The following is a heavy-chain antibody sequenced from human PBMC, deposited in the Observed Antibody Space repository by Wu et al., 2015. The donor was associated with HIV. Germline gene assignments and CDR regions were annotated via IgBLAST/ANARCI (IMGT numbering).Heavy chain of an antibody. V-gene: IGHV1-2*02. Sequence: QVQLVQSGAEVKKPGASVKVSCKASGYTFTGYYFHWMRQAPGQGLEWMGWINPNSGGTNYAQKFQGRVTLTSDMSISTAYMELSSLRSDDTAVFYCATDSYNVLTTFSHYYFDHWARERWSPSPQ. CDR3: ATDSYNVLTTFSHYYFDH. CDR2: INPNSGGT. D-gene: IGHD2/OR15-2a*01. J-gene: IGHJ4*02. CDR1: GYTFTGYY.